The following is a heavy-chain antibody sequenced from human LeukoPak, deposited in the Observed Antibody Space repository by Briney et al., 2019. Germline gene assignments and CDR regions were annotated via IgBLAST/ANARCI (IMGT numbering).Heavy chain of an antibody. CDR3: ACRDFTSTWSGP. V-gene: IGHV5-51*01. D-gene: IGHD2-2*01. J-gene: IGHJ5*02. Sequence: GESLKISCEGFGYTFTNYWIGWVRQMPGKGLEWMGVIYAGDSRTRYSPSFQGQVTISADKSINTAYLQWSSLKASDTAIYYCACRDFTSTWSGPWAQGTLVTVSS. CDR1: GYTFTNYW. CDR2: IYAGDSRT.